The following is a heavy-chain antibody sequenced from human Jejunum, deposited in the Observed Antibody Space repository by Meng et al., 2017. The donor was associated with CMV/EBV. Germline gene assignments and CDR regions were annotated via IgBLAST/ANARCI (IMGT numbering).Heavy chain of an antibody. CDR3: ARGTPGRSYSDY. CDR1: RITFTSYD. CDR2: FVNNVDT. D-gene: IGHD3-10*01. J-gene: IGHJ4*02. Sequence: QLGRYGAERKKPGASGNVSRKSSRITFTSYDNNWVRQDNGHGLEGLVWFVNNVDTYSAHKYQGRVTMTTDTHTSTSFMELMSLRSDDTAVYYCARGTPGRSYSDYWGQGTLVTVSS. V-gene: IGHV1-18*01.